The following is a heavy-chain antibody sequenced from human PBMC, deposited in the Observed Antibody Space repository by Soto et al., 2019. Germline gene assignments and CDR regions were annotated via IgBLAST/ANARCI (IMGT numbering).Heavy chain of an antibody. D-gene: IGHD6-6*01. CDR1: GYTFTSYD. V-gene: IGHV1-8*01. CDR2: MNPNSGNT. J-gene: IGHJ4*02. CDR3: ARSLMYSSSSGGDY. Sequence: ASVKVSCKASGYTFTSYDINWVRQATGQGLEWMGWMNPNSGNTGHAQKFQGRVTMTRNTSISTAYMELSSLRSEDTAVYYCARSLMYSSSSGGDYWGQGTLVTVSS.